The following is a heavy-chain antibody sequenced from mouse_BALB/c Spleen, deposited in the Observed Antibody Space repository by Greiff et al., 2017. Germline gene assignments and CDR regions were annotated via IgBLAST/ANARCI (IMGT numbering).Heavy chain of an antibody. J-gene: IGHJ1*01. V-gene: IGHV5-15*02. CDR2: ISNLAYSI. D-gene: IGHD1-1*01. Sequence: EVQLVESGGGLVQPGGSRKLSCAASGFTFSDYGMAWVRQAPGKGPEWVAFISNLAYSIYYADTVTGRFTISRENAKNTLYLEMSSLRSEDTAMYYCARGDYGSRYWYFDVWGAGTTVTVSS. CDR1: GFTFSDYG. CDR3: ARGDYGSRYWYFDV.